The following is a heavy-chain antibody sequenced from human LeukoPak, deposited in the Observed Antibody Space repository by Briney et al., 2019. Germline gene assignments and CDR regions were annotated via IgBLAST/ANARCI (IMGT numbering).Heavy chain of an antibody. Sequence: PSETLSLTCTVSGGSISSYYWSWIRQPPGKGLEWIGCIYYSGSTNYNPSLKSRVTISVDTSKNQFSLKLSSVTAADTAVYYCAREVEYYYGSGSKYFDYWGQGTLVTVSS. CDR2: IYYSGST. CDR3: AREVEYYYGSGSKYFDY. CDR1: GGSISSYY. D-gene: IGHD3-10*01. V-gene: IGHV4-59*01. J-gene: IGHJ4*02.